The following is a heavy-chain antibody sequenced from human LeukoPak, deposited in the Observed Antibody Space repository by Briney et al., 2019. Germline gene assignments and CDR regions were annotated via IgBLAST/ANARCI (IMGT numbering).Heavy chain of an antibody. CDR2: ISGDGRNI. Sequence: RGSLRLSCVASGLTFSSYWMHWVRQDPRKGLVWVSRISGDGRNINYADSVRGRFTISRDNAKNTLYLQMNTLRVEDTAVYYCTRDLMDYDVSTGLHHYYMDVWGQGTTVTVSS. CDR3: TRDLMDYDVSTGLHHYYMDV. V-gene: IGHV3-74*01. J-gene: IGHJ6*02. D-gene: IGHD3-9*01. CDR1: GLTFSSYW.